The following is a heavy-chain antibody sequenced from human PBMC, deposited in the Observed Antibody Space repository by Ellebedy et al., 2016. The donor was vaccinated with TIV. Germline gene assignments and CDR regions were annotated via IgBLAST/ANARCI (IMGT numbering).Heavy chain of an antibody. J-gene: IGHJ5*01. CDR1: GFTVSSNY. CDR3: ARFARIADS. D-gene: IGHD2-21*01. CDR2: ISGTTFDT. Sequence: GGSLRLXXAASGFTVSSNYMSWIRQAPGKGPEFVSYISGTTFDTNYADTVKGRFTISRDNAKNSLYLQMNSLRVEDTAIYYCARFARIADSWGQGTLVTVSS. V-gene: IGHV3-11*03.